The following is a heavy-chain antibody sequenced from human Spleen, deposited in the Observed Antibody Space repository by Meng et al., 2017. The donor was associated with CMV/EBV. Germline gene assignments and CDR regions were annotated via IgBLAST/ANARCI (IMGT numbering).Heavy chain of an antibody. V-gene: IGHV7-4-1*02. CDR3: ARGVVGATSGDF. CDR2: TNTNPGNP. J-gene: IGHJ4*02. Sequence: QLELVQSGYVLKNPGALLKVSCKPSGNSFTSYAMNWVRQAPGQGHEWMGWTNTNPGNPTYAQGFTGRFVFSLDTSVSTAYLQISSLKAEDTAVYYCARGVVGATSGDFWGQGTLVTVSS. D-gene: IGHD1-26*01. CDR1: GNSFTSYA.